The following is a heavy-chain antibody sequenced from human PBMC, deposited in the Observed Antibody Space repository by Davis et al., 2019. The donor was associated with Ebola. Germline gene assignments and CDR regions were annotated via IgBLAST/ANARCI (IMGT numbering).Heavy chain of an antibody. D-gene: IGHD6-13*01. CDR1: GFTFSDYY. V-gene: IGHV3-11*01. CDR2: ISSSGSTI. J-gene: IGHJ6*02. Sequence: PGGSLRLSCAASGFTFSDYYMSWIRQAPGKGLEWVSYISSSGSTIYYADSVKGRFTISRDNAKNSLYLQMNSLRAEDTAVYYCARGQDPDSSSWYWGMDVWGQGTTVTVSS. CDR3: ARGQDPDSSSWYWGMDV.